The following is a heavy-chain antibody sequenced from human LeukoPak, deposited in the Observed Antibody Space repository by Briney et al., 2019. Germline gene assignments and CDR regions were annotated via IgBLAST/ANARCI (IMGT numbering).Heavy chain of an antibody. Sequence: GGSLRLSCAASGFTLSTHAMSWVRQTPGKGLEWVAATSSSDAGTYHADSVRGRFTISRDNSKNTLYLQMNSLRAEDAAVYFCAKAPVTSCRGAYCYPFDSWGQGTLVTVSS. CDR2: TSSSDAGT. J-gene: IGHJ4*02. CDR3: AKAPVTSCRGAYCYPFDS. V-gene: IGHV3-23*01. CDR1: GFTLSTHA. D-gene: IGHD2-21*01.